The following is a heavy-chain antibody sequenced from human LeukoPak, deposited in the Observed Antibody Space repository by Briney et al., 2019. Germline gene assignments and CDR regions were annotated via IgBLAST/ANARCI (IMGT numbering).Heavy chain of an antibody. Sequence: SETLSLTCTVSGGSISSSSYYWGWIRQPPGKGLEWIGSIYYSGSTYYNPSLKSRVTISVGTSKNQFSLKLSSVTAADTAVYYCARHVDSSGYWRDWGQGTLVTVSS. CDR3: ARHVDSSGYWRD. V-gene: IGHV4-39*01. D-gene: IGHD3-22*01. CDR1: GGSISSSSYY. CDR2: IYYSGST. J-gene: IGHJ4*02.